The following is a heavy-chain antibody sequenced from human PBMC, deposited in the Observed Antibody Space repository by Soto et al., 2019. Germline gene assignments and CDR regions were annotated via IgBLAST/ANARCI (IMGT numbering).Heavy chain of an antibody. J-gene: IGHJ4*02. D-gene: IGHD4-17*01. CDR1: GGSISSYY. Sequence: SETLSLTCTVSGGSISSYYWSWIRQPPGKGLEWIGYIYYSGSTNYNPSLKSRVTISVDTSKNQFSLKLSSVTAADTAVYYCARHKIIYGDYVFDYWGQGTLVTVSS. V-gene: IGHV4-59*08. CDR3: ARHKIIYGDYVFDY. CDR2: IYYSGST.